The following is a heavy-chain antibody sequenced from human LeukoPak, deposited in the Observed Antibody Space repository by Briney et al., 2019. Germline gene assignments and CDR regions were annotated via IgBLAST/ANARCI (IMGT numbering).Heavy chain of an antibody. CDR3: ARDLFYYYDSSGYAFDI. Sequence: PSETLSLTCTVSGGSVSSGSYYWSWIRQPPGKGLEWIGYIYYSGSTNYNPSLKSRVTISVDTSKSQFSLKLSSVTAADTAVYYCARDLFYYYDSSGYAFDIWGQGTMVTVSS. CDR1: GGSVSSGSYY. V-gene: IGHV4-61*01. J-gene: IGHJ3*02. D-gene: IGHD3-22*01. CDR2: IYYSGST.